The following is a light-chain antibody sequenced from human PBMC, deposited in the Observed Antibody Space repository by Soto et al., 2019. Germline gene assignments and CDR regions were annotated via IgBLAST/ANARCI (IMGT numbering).Light chain of an antibody. V-gene: IGKV1-5*03. J-gene: IGKJ4*01. Sequence: DTQMTQAPSTLSSSLGDRVTITWRASQSISSWLAWYQQKPGKAPKLLGYKASSLEGGVPSRFSGSGSGTDFTLTISSLKADDFATYYCQHYDTYTLTFGGGTKVDIK. CDR1: QSISSW. CDR3: QHYDTYTLT. CDR2: KAS.